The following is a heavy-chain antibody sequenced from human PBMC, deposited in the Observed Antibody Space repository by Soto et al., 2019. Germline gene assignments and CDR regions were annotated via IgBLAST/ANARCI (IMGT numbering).Heavy chain of an antibody. CDR2: INPSGGST. CDR3: ARGMKQLVRTAYYYYVMDV. J-gene: IGHJ6*02. CDR1: GYTFTSYY. V-gene: IGHV1-46*01. Sequence: ASVKVSCKASGYTFTSYYMHWVRQAPGQGLEWMGIINPSGGSTSYAQKFQGRVTMTRDTSTSTVYMELSSLRSEDTAVNYCARGMKQLVRTAYYYYVMDVWGQGTTVTVSS. D-gene: IGHD6-6*01.